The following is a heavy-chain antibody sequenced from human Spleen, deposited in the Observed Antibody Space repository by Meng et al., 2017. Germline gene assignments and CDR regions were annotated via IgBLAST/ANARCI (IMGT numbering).Heavy chain of an antibody. CDR3: AHSLYGDSYYFDY. V-gene: IGHV2-26*01. CDR2: IFSNDEK. J-gene: IGHJ4*02. CDR1: GFSLSNVRMG. D-gene: IGHD4-17*01. Sequence: QVTLKESGPVLVKPTETLTLTCTVSGFSLSNVRMGVSWIRQSPGKALEWLAHIFSNDEKSYSTSLRSRLTISKDTSRSQVVLTMSNMDPVDTATYYCAHSLYGDSYYFDYWGQGTLVTVSS.